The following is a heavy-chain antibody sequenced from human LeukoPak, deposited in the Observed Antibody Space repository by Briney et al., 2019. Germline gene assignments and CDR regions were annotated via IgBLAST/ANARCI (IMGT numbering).Heavy chain of an antibody. D-gene: IGHD4-11*01. CDR1: GDSVTNRNYL. CDR2: VDNDGRT. Sequence: KSSETLSLTCAVSGDSVTNRNYLWGWIRQPPGKGLEWIGNVDNDGRTYYDPSLRGRVTISLDTSKNHFSLNLNFVSDADTAIYYCARYSRVFGWLDPWGRGTLVTVSS. CDR3: ARYSRVFGWLDP. V-gene: IGHV4-39*02. J-gene: IGHJ5*02.